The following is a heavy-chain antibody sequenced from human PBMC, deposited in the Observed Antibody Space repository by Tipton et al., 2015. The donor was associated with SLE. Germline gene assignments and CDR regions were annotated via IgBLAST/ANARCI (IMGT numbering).Heavy chain of an antibody. CDR3: AKDLYYDFWSGGHFDY. Sequence: LSLTCAASGFTFDDYAMHWVRQAPGKGLEWVSGISWNSGSIGYADSVKGRFTISRDNAKNSLYLQMNSLRAEDMALYYCAKDLYYDFWSGGHFDYWGQGTLVTVSS. CDR2: ISWNSGSI. CDR1: GFTFDDYA. J-gene: IGHJ4*02. V-gene: IGHV3-9*03. D-gene: IGHD3-3*01.